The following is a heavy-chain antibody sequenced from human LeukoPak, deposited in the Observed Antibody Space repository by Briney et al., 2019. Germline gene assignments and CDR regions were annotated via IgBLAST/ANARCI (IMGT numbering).Heavy chain of an antibody. V-gene: IGHV4-59*01. Sequence: PSETLSLTCTVSGGSMTNYYWSWIRQTPGKGLGWIGYIFYTGNTNYSPSLKSRLTISVDTSKNQFSLNLSSVTTADTGVYFCARGLVVGAGRLDPWGQGTLAIVSS. D-gene: IGHD3-22*01. CDR2: IFYTGNT. J-gene: IGHJ5*02. CDR1: GGSMTNYY. CDR3: ARGLVVGAGRLDP.